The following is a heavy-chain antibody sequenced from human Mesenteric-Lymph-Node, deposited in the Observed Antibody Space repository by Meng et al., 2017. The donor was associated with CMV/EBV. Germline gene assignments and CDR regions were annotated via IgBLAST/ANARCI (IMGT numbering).Heavy chain of an antibody. CDR1: GFTFSSYG. V-gene: IGHV3-30*02. J-gene: IGHJ4*02. CDR2: IRYDGSNK. Sequence: GESLKISCAASGFTFSSYGMHWVRQAPGKGLEWVAFIRYDGSNKYYADSVKGRFTISRDNSKNTLYLQMNSLRAEDTAVYYCAKDGKYCSSTSCYTFLDYWGQGTLVTVSS. CDR3: AKDGKYCSSTSCYTFLDY. D-gene: IGHD2-2*02.